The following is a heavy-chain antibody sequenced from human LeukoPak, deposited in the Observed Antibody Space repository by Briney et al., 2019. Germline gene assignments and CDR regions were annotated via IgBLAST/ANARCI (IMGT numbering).Heavy chain of an antibody. D-gene: IGHD5-12*01. CDR1: GFTFSSYA. Sequence: GGSLTLSCAVCGFTFSSYAMSWVRHARGEGLEWVSSISGRGGRTFYGVSVKARLTIPRDSPKNTLYVQMNSLIAEETAVHYCAKCQTGYDSHYYYYGMDAWGQGTPVTVSS. CDR2: ISGRGGRT. CDR3: AKCQTGYDSHYYYYGMDA. J-gene: IGHJ6*02. V-gene: IGHV3-23*01.